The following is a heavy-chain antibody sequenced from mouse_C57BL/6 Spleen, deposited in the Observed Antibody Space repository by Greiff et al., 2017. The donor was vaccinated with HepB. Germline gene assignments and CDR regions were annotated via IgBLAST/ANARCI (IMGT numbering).Heavy chain of an antibody. V-gene: IGHV1-82*01. D-gene: IGHD2-3*01. CDR3: ARDGLDY. CDR2: IYPGDGDT. J-gene: IGHJ2*01. CDR1: GYAFSSSW. Sequence: QVQLQQSGPELVKPGASVKISCKASGYAFSSSWMNWVKQRPGKGLEWIGRIYPGDGDTNYNGKFKGKATLTADKSSSTAYRQLSSLTSEDSAVYFCARDGLDYWGQGTTLTVSS.